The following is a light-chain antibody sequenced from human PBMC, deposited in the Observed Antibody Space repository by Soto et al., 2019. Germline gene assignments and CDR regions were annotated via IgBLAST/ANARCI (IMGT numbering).Light chain of an antibody. CDR1: KLGDKY. Sequence: SSELTQPPSVSVSPGQAASITCSGDKLGDKYAYWFQQKPGQSPLLVISEDNKRPSGIPARFSGSNSGNTATLTISGTQAMDEADYYCQAWDSSTVVFGGGTKVTVL. V-gene: IGLV3-1*01. CDR3: QAWDSSTVV. J-gene: IGLJ2*01. CDR2: EDN.